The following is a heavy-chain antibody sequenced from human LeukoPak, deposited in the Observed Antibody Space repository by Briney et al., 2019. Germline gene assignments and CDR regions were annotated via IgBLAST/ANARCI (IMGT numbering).Heavy chain of an antibody. CDR3: ARHSLRYCSGGSCYIDY. CDR2: ITFSGGT. J-gene: IGHJ4*02. D-gene: IGHD2-15*01. V-gene: IGHV4-59*08. CDR1: GASISSSN. Sequence: SETLSLTCTVSGASISSSNWNWIRQAPGKGLEWIGYITFSGGTNYNPSLGSRVTISLDMSKNQFSLKLSSVTAADTAVYYRARHSLRYCSGGSCYIDYWGQGTLGTVSS.